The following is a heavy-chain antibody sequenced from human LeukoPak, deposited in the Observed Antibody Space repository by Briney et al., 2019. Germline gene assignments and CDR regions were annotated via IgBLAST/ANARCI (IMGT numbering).Heavy chain of an antibody. J-gene: IGHJ3*02. CDR1: GYTFTSYD. CDR2: MNPNSGNT. V-gene: IGHV1-8*03. Sequence: ASVKVSCKASGYTFTSYDINWVRQATGQGLEWMGWMNPNSGNTGYAQKFQGRVTITRNTSISTAYMELSSLRSEDTAVYYCARLGLHCSSTSCYFGAFDIWGQRTMVTVSS. CDR3: ARLGLHCSSTSCYFGAFDI. D-gene: IGHD2-2*01.